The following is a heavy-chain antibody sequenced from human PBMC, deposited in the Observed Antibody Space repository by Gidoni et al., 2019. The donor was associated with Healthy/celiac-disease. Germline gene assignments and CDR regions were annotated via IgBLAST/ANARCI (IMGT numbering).Heavy chain of an antibody. D-gene: IGHD3-16*01. CDR3: AKDRGDYVWGSSIWPYYYGMDV. Sequence: EVQLLESGGGLVQPGGSLRLSCAASGFTFSRYAMSWVRQAPGKGLEWVSAISGSGGSTYYADSVKGRFTISRDNSKNTLYLQMNSLRAEDTAVYYCAKDRGDYVWGSSIWPYYYGMDVWGQGTTVTVSS. CDR1: GFTFSRYA. CDR2: ISGSGGST. V-gene: IGHV3-23*01. J-gene: IGHJ6*02.